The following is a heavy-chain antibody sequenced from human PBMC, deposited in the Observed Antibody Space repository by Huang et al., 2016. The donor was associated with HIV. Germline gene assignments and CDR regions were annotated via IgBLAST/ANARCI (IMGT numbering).Heavy chain of an antibody. D-gene: IGHD1-26*01. CDR1: GFTFGVYT. CDR3: ATDRWELPSTDDALDI. J-gene: IGHJ3*02. V-gene: IGHV3-49*03. Sequence: EVQLVESGGDLVQPGRSLRLSCTASGFTFGVYTMSWFRQVPGKGLELVSFIRSQPYGGTTKYASAVRGRFTISRDDSKSIVYLQMNSLKTDDTAVYYCATDRWELPSTDDALDIWGQGTMVTVSS. CDR2: IRSQPYGGTT.